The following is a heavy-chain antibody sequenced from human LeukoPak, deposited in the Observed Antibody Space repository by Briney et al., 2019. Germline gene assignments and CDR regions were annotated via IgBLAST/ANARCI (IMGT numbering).Heavy chain of an antibody. CDR2: ITGTHAT. CDR1: GFTFSASP. J-gene: IGHJ4*02. Sequence: GGFLKLSCAASGFTFSASPMHWVRQASGKGLEWVGRITGTHATAYSATVKGGFTISRDDSTYTTYLQMNSLETEDTAVYYCTREGCGATSCYTNDYWGQGTLVTVSS. D-gene: IGHD2-2*02. CDR3: TREGCGATSCYTNDY. V-gene: IGHV3-73*01.